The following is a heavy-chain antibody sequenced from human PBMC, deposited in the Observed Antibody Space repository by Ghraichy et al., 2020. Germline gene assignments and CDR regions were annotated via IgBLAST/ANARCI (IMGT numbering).Heavy chain of an antibody. D-gene: IGHD2-2*01. CDR1: GFTFSGYG. CDR3: AKGSTSWPLDY. CDR2: ISYDGSKR. J-gene: IGHJ4*02. V-gene: IGHV3-30*18. Sequence: GGSLRLACAASGFTFSGYGMHWVRQTPGKGLEWVAAISYDGSKRFYADSVKDRFTISRENSKNTLYLQMNSLRTDDTALYYCAKGSTSWPLDYWGQGSLVTVSS.